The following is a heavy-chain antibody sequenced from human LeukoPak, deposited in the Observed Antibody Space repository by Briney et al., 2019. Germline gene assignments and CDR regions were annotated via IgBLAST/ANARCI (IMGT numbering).Heavy chain of an antibody. D-gene: IGHD3-10*01. CDR2: INHSGST. Sequence: PSETLSLTCAVYGGSFSGYYWSWIRQPPGKGLEWIGEINHSGSTNYNPSLKSRVTISVDTSKNQFSLKLSSVTAADTAVYYCARSPSGSYYRRHGWFDPWGQGTLVTVSS. CDR3: ARSPSGSYYRRHGWFDP. J-gene: IGHJ5*02. V-gene: IGHV4-34*01. CDR1: GGSFSGYY.